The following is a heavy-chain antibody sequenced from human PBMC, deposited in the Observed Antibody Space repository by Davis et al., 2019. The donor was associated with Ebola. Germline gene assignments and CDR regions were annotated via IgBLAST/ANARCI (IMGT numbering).Heavy chain of an antibody. CDR3: ARDRPLDFFFGDYYGMDV. CDR2: ISYDGSNK. CDR1: GISFSNYG. J-gene: IGHJ6*02. D-gene: IGHD3-16*01. Sequence: GGSLRLSCAASGISFSNYGMFWVRQAPGKVMEWVAVISYDGSNKYYADSVKGRFTISRDNSKNTLYLQMNSLRAEDTAVYYCARDRPLDFFFGDYYGMDVWGQGTTVTVSS. V-gene: IGHV3-30*03.